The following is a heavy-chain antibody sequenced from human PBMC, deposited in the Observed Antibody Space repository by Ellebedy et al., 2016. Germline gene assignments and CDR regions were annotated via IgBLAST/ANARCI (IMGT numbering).Heavy chain of an antibody. V-gene: IGHV4-34*01. D-gene: IGHD6-13*01. Sequence: SETLSLTCTVSGGSISSYYWSWIRQPPGKGLEWIGEINHSGSTNYNPSLKSRVTISVDTSKNQFSLKLSSVTAADTAVYYCARGPVKQQLVLPGDYYFDYWGQGTLVTVSS. CDR1: GGSISSYY. CDR2: INHSGST. CDR3: ARGPVKQQLVLPGDYYFDY. J-gene: IGHJ4*02.